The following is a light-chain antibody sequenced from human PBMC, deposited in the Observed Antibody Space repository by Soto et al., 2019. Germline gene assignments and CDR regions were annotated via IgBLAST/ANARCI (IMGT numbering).Light chain of an antibody. Sequence: QSVLTQPPSASGTPGQRVTISCSGSSSNIGSNTVNWYQQLPGTAPKLLIYSNNQRPSGVPDRFSGSKSGTSASLAISGRQSEDEADYYCAAWDDSLNGRVFGTGTKLPVL. CDR1: SSNIGSNT. V-gene: IGLV1-44*01. CDR3: AAWDDSLNGRV. CDR2: SNN. J-gene: IGLJ1*01.